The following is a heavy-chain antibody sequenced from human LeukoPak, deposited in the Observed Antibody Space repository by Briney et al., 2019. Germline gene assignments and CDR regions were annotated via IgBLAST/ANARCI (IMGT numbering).Heavy chain of an antibody. J-gene: IGHJ4*02. Sequence: SETLSLTCTVSRGSISFFYWSWIRQPPGKGLEWIGSIYHSGSTYYNPSLKSRVTISVDTSKNQFSLKLSSVTAADTAVYYCARENGSGSYFGFIDYWGQGTLVTVSS. CDR1: RGSISFFY. V-gene: IGHV4-38-2*02. CDR2: IYHSGST. D-gene: IGHD3-10*01. CDR3: ARENGSGSYFGFIDY.